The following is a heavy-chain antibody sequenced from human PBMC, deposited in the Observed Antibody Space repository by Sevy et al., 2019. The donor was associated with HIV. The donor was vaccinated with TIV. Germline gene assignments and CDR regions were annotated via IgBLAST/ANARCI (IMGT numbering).Heavy chain of an antibody. D-gene: IGHD2-15*01. V-gene: IGHV3-7*01. CDR3: VRAVATNGSF. J-gene: IGHJ4*02. Sequence: GGSLRLSCAASGFSLNSFWMNWVRQTPGKGLEWVANINKNGSVTYYVDSLKGRFTISRDNSRNLLYQKMTSLRVEDTALYYCVRAVATNGSFWGQGTLVTVSS. CDR2: INKNGSVT. CDR1: GFSLNSFW.